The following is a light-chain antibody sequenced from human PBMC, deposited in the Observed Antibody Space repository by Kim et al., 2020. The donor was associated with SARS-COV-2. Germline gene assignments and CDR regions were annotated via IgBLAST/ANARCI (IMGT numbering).Light chain of an antibody. CDR3: NSRDTGGHHLV. V-gene: IGLV3-19*01. J-gene: IGLJ2*01. CDR1: SLRSYS. CDR2: GKN. Sequence: ALGQTVRITCQGDSLRSYSARGYQQKPGQAPVLVIYGKNNRPSGISDRFSGSSSGNTASLTITGAQAEDEADYFCNSRDTGGHHLVFGGGTKLTVL.